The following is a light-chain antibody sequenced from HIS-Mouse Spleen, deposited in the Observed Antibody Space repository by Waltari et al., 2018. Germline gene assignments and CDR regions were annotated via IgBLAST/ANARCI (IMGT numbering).Light chain of an antibody. CDR3: QQYGSSPFT. CDR2: GAS. V-gene: IGKV3-20*01. Sequence: EIVLTQSPGTLSLSPGERATLSCRASQSVSSSYLAWYQQEPGQAPRHLICGASSRATGIPDRFSGSGSGTDFTLTISRLEPEDFAVYYCQQYGSSPFTFGPGTKVDIK. J-gene: IGKJ3*01. CDR1: QSVSSSY.